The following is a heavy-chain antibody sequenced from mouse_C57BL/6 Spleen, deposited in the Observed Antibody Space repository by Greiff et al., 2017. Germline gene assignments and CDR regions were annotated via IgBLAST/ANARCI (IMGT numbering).Heavy chain of an antibody. CDR3: ARDAGSSEGGY. Sequence: QVHVKQSGAELARPGASVKLSCKASGYTFTSYGISWVKQRTGQGLEWIGEIYPRSGNTYYNEKFKGKATLTADKSSSTAYMELRSLTSEDSAVYFCARDAGSSEGGYWGQGTTLTVSS. J-gene: IGHJ2*01. CDR1: GYTFTSYG. D-gene: IGHD1-1*01. CDR2: IYPRSGNT. V-gene: IGHV1-81*01.